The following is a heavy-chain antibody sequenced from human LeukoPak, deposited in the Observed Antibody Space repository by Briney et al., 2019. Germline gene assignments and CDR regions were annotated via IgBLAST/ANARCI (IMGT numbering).Heavy chain of an antibody. CDR1: GGSISSGDYY. Sequence: SETLSLTCTVSGGSISSGDYYWSWIRQPPGKGLEWIGYIYYSGSTYYNPSLRSRVTISVDTSKNQFSLRLSSVTAADTAVYYCARADWNYEKNFDYWGQGTLVTVSS. CDR2: IYYSGST. V-gene: IGHV4-30-4*01. D-gene: IGHD1-7*01. CDR3: ARADWNYEKNFDY. J-gene: IGHJ4*02.